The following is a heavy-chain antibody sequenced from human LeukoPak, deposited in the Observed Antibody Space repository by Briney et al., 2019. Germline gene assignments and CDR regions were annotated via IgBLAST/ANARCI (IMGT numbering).Heavy chain of an antibody. CDR3: ARGLGNYYDSSGYYEGVYYFDY. V-gene: IGHV4-34*01. J-gene: IGHJ4*02. D-gene: IGHD3-22*01. CDR1: GGSISSYY. CDR2: INHSGST. Sequence: SETLSLTCTVSGGSISSYYWSWIRQPPGKGLEWIGEINHSGSTNYNPSLKSRVTISVDTSKNQFSLKLSSVTAADTAVYYCARGLGNYYDSSGYYEGVYYFDYWGQGTLVTVSS.